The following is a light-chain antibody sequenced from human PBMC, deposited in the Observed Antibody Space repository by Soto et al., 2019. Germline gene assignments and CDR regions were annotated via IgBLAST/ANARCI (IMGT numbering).Light chain of an antibody. CDR1: SSDVGGYNY. V-gene: IGLV2-11*01. J-gene: IGLJ1*01. CDR2: DVT. Sequence: SALTQPRSVSGSPGQSVTISCTGTSSDVGGYNYVSWYQHHPGKAPKLMIYDVTKRPSGVRDRFSASKSGNTASLTISGLQAEDEADYYCCPYAGSYTYVFGTGTKVTVL. CDR3: CPYAGSYTYV.